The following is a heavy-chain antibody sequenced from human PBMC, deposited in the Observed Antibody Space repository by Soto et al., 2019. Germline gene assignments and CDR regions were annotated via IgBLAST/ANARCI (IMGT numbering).Heavy chain of an antibody. D-gene: IGHD3-3*01. CDR2: IDDTGST. CDR1: GDSISSSY. J-gene: IGHJ6*03. V-gene: IGHV4-59*01. CDR3: ARGVLEWLLRDSYYYYMDV. Sequence: QVQLQESGPGLVKASETLSLTCTVSGDSISSSYWNWIRQAPGKGLEWIGYIDDTGSTNYNPSLKSRVTLSVDPSNNQYSLKLSSVTAADTAVYYCARGVLEWLLRDSYYYYMDVWGKGTTVTVSS.